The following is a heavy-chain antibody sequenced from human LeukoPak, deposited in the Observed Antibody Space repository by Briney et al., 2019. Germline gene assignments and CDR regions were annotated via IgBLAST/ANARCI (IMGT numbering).Heavy chain of an antibody. CDR2: INSDGSST. CDR1: GFTFSRYW. CDR3: ARDQWLCPKCYYMDV. Sequence: PGGSLRLSCAASGFTFSRYWMHWVRQAPGKGLVWVSRINSDGSSTSYADSVKGRFTISRDNAKNTLYLQMNSLRAEDTAVYYCARDQWLCPKCYYMDVWGKGTTVTVSS. V-gene: IGHV3-74*01. J-gene: IGHJ6*03. D-gene: IGHD6-19*01.